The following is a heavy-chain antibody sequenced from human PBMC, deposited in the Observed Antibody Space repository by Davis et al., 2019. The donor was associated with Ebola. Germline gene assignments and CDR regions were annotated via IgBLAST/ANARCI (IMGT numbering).Heavy chain of an antibody. CDR2: IYYSGST. J-gene: IGHJ6*03. V-gene: IGHV4-39*07. Sequence: PSETLSLTCTVSGGSISSSSYYWGWIRQPPGKGLEWIGSIYYSGSTYYNPSLKSRVTISVDTSKNQFSLKLSSVTAADTAVYYCARVYSSGWYTPLYYYYYYYMDVWGKGTTVTVSS. D-gene: IGHD6-19*01. CDR1: GGSISSSSYY. CDR3: ARVYSSGWYTPLYYYYYYYMDV.